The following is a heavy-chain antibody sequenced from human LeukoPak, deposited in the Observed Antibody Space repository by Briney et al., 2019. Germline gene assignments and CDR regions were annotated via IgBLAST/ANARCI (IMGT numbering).Heavy chain of an antibody. CDR1: GCTFTSYY. J-gene: IGHJ5*02. CDR3: ARTLGSSWYDGWFDP. V-gene: IGHV1-46*01. D-gene: IGHD6-13*01. Sequence: ASVKVSCKASGCTFTSYYMHWVRQAPGQGLEWTGIINPSGGSTSYAQKFQGRVTMTRDMSTSTVYMELSSLRSEDTAVYYCARTLGSSWYDGWFDPWGQGTLVTVSS. CDR2: INPSGGST.